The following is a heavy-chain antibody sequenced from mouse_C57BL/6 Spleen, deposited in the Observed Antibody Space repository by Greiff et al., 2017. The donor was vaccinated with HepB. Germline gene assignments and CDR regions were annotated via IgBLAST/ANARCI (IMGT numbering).Heavy chain of an antibody. J-gene: IGHJ1*03. D-gene: IGHD1-1*01. Sequence: QVQLQQPGAELVRPGTSVKLSCKASGYTFTSYWMHWVKQRPGQGLEWIGVIDPSDSYTNYNQKFKGKATLTVDTSSSTAYMQLSSLTSEDSAVYYCARSYYYGSSPLYFDVWGTGTTVTVSS. CDR1: GYTFTSYW. CDR2: IDPSDSYT. CDR3: ARSYYYGSSPLYFDV. V-gene: IGHV1-59*01.